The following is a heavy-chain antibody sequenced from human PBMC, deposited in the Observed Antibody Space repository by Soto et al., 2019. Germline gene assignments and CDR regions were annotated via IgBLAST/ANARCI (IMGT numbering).Heavy chain of an antibody. V-gene: IGHV3-66*01. CDR1: GFTVSSNY. J-gene: IGHJ2*01. CDR2: IYSGGST. D-gene: IGHD2-15*01. CDR3: AREGCSGGSCYSSGWYFDL. Sequence: GGSLRLSCAASGFTVSSNYMSWVRQAPGKGLEWVSVIYSGGSTYYADSVKGRFTISRDNSKNTLYLQMNSLRAEDTAVYYCAREGCSGGSCYSSGWYFDLWGRGTLVAVSS.